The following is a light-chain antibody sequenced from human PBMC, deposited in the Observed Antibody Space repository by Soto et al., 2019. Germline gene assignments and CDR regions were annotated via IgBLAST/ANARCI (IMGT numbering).Light chain of an antibody. Sequence: EVVLTQSPGTLSLSPGARPTLSGRPSQSVTISYLAWFQQKPGQAPRLLIYGARSRATGVTDRFSASGSGTDFSLTISRLEPEDFAVYYCQQYGSSPWTVGPGTKVEIK. V-gene: IGKV3-20*01. CDR1: QSVTISY. J-gene: IGKJ1*01. CDR2: GAR. CDR3: QQYGSSPWT.